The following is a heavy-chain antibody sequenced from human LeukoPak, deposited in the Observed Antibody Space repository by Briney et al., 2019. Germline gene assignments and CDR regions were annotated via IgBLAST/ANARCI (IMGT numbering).Heavy chain of an antibody. CDR2: ISVNNGNT. V-gene: IGHV1-18*01. CDR1: GYTLTSYG. J-gene: IGHJ5*02. D-gene: IGHD1-26*01. CDR3: ARGVGAELHYAQNWFDP. Sequence: ASVKVSCKASGYTLTSYGISWVRQAPGQGLDWMGWISVNNGNTNYAQILQGRVTMTTDTSTSTTYMELRSLRSDDTAVYYCARGVGAELHYAQNWFDPWGQGTLVTVSS.